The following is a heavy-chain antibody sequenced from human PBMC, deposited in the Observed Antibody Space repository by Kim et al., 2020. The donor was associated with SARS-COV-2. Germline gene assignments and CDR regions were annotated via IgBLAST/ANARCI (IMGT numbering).Heavy chain of an antibody. V-gene: IGHV4-59*13. D-gene: IGHD3-22*01. J-gene: IGHJ4*02. CDR1: GGSISSYY. CDR2: IYYSGST. Sequence: SETLSLTCTVSGGSISSYYWSWIRQPPGKGLEWIGYIYYSGSTNYNPSLKSRVTISVDTSKNQFSLNLSSVTAADTAVYYCASLDSSGYYFDYWGQGTLVTVSS. CDR3: ASLDSSGYYFDY.